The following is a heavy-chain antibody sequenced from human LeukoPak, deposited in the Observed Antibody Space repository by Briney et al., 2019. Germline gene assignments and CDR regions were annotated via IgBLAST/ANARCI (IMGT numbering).Heavy chain of an antibody. CDR1: GGSISSYY. D-gene: IGHD6-19*01. CDR3: ARDLGSSGWFYYGMDV. J-gene: IGHJ6*02. CDR2: IYYSGST. Sequence: SETLSLTCTVSGGSISSYYWSWIRQPPGKGLEWIGYIYYSGSTNYNPSLKNRVTISVDTSKNQFSLKLSSVTAADSAVYYCARDLGSSGWFYYGMDVWGQGTTVTVSS. V-gene: IGHV4-59*01.